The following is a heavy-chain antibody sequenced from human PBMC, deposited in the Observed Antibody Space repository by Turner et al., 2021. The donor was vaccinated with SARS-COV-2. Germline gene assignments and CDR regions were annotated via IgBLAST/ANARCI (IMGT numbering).Heavy chain of an antibody. J-gene: IGHJ5*02. D-gene: IGHD2-8*01. CDR1: GFTFSDAY. Sequence: EVQLVESGGGLVKPGGSLRLSCAASGFTFSDAYMSWVRHAPGKGLEWVGRINSKTDGGTTDYAAPVKGRFTISRDDSENTLYLQMNSLKTEDTAVYYCTGRGKVSYTWFDPWGQGTLVTVSS. V-gene: IGHV3-15*01. CDR3: TGRGKVSYTWFDP. CDR2: INSKTDGGTT.